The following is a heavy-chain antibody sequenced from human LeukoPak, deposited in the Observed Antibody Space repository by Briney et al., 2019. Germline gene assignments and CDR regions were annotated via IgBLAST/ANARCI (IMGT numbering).Heavy chain of an antibody. CDR2: MNPHNGNT. CDR1: GYTFTSYD. D-gene: IGHD2-2*01. V-gene: IGHV1-8*01. Sequence: ASVKVSRKASGYTFTSYDINWVRQAAGQGLEWVGWMNPHNGNTGYAQKFQGRVTMTRNTSINTSYMELSSLRSEDTAVYFCARGHIVIVPAAIRDCGGDCYSDWYFDLWGRGTLVTVSS. J-gene: IGHJ2*01. CDR3: ARGHIVIVPAAIRDCGGDCYSDWYFDL.